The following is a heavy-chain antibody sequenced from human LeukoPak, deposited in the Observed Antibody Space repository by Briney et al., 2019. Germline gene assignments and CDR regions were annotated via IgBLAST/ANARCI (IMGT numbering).Heavy chain of an antibody. CDR3: ARGDWEYYYFDY. V-gene: IGHV4-31*03. CDR2: IYYSGTT. CDR1: GGSISSGGYY. J-gene: IGHJ4*02. Sequence: PSETLSLTCTVSGGSISSGGYYWSWIRQHPGEGLEWIGYIYYSGTTYYNPSLMSRIMISLDTSKNQFSLRLSSVTAADTAVYYCARGDWEYYYFDYWGQGTLVTVSS. D-gene: IGHD3/OR15-3a*01.